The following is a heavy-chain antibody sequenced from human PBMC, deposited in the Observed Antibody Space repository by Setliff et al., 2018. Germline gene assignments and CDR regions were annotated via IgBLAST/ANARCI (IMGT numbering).Heavy chain of an antibody. V-gene: IGHV1-69*05. J-gene: IGHJ6*03. D-gene: IGHD5-18*01. CDR3: AREGVDTRSSTDYRYYMDV. CDR2: TIPSSGST. Sequence: ASVKVSCKASGGTFRSYGISWVRQAPGQRLEWMGGTIPSSGSTNYAQKFQDRVTIITDESTSTAYMELSSLRTEDTAVYYCAREGVDTRSSTDYRYYMDVWGKGTTVTVSS. CDR1: GGTFRSYG.